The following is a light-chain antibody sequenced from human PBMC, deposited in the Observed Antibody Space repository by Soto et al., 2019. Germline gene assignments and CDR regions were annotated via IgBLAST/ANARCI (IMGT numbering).Light chain of an antibody. Sequence: DIQMTQAPFSLSASVGDRVTITCRAIQGISNYLAWYQQKPGKVPKLLIYAASTLQSRVPSRFSGGGSGTDFTLTISSLQPEDVATYYCQKYNSAPWTFGQGTKVEIK. CDR2: AAS. V-gene: IGKV1-27*01. J-gene: IGKJ1*01. CDR1: QGISNY. CDR3: QKYNSAPWT.